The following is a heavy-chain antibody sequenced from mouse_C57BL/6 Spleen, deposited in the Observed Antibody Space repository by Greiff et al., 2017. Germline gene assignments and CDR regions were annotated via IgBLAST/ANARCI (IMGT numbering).Heavy chain of an antibody. Sequence: VQLQQSGPELVKPGASVKISCKASGYAFSSSWMNWVKQRPGKGLEWIGRIYPGDGDTNYNGKFKGKATLTADKSSSTAYMQLSSLTSEDSAVYFCARSEAAGFAYWGQGTLVTVSA. J-gene: IGHJ3*01. D-gene: IGHD6-1*01. CDR3: ARSEAAGFAY. CDR2: IYPGDGDT. CDR1: GYAFSSSW. V-gene: IGHV1-82*01.